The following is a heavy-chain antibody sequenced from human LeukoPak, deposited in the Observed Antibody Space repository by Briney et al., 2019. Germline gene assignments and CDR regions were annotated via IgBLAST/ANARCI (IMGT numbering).Heavy chain of an antibody. Sequence: ASVKVSCKVSXYXXTELFMHWVRQAPGKGLEWGGGFDPEDGETIYAQKFQGRVTMTEDTSTDTAYMELSSLRSEDTAVYYCATGRGLLWFGESYFDYWGQGTLVTVSS. D-gene: IGHD3-10*01. CDR1: XYXXTELF. J-gene: IGHJ4*02. CDR3: ATGRGLLWFGESYFDY. CDR2: FDPEDGET. V-gene: IGHV1-24*01.